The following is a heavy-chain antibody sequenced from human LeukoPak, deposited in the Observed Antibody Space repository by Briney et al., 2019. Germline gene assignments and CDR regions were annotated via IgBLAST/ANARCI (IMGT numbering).Heavy chain of an antibody. CDR2: IYPGDSDT. D-gene: IGHD3-22*01. J-gene: IGHJ4*02. V-gene: IGHV5-51*01. CDR1: GYSFTNYW. Sequence: GESLKISCKGSGYSFTNYWIGWVRQMPGKGLEWMGIIYPGDSDTRYSPSFEGQVTISADKSINTAYLQWSRLKASDTAMYYCARRFYPDSTGYSLDCWGQGTLVTVSS. CDR3: ARRFYPDSTGYSLDC.